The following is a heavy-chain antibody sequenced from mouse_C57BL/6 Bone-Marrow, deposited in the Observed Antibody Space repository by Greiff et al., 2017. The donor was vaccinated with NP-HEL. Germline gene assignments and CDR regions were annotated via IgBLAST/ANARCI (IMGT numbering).Heavy chain of an antibody. Sequence: VQLQQSGAELARPGASVKMSCKASGYTFTSYTMHWVKQRPGQGLEWIGYINPSSGYTKYNQKFKDKATLTADKSSSTAYMQLSSLTSEDSAVYYWERGGGGGYYALDYWGQGTTVTVSS. CDR2: INPSSGYT. J-gene: IGHJ4*01. V-gene: IGHV1-4*01. CDR3: ERGGGGGYYALDY. D-gene: IGHD1-1*02. CDR1: GYTFTSYT.